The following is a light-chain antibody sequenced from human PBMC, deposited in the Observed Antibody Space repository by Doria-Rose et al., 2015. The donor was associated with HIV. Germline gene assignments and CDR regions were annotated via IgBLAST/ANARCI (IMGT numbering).Light chain of an antibody. V-gene: IGLV3-1*01. Sequence: SYELMQPPSVSVSRGQTAIITCSGDNLGDKYVCWYQQKAGQSPALVIFRDAKRPSGIPERFSGSNSGNTATLTISGTQAMDEADYYCQAWDTITAHVVFGGGTKLTVL. CDR2: RDA. CDR3: QAWDTITAHVV. J-gene: IGLJ2*01. CDR1: NLGDKY.